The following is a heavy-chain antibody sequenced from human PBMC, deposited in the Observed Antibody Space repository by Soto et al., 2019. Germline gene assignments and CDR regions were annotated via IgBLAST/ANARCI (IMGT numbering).Heavy chain of an antibody. V-gene: IGHV4-34*01. Sequence: SSETLSLTCAVYGGSFSGYCWSWIRQPPGKGLEWIGEINHSGKTNYNPSLKSRVLISLDTSKNHFFLSLTSVTAADTAVYYCARWARSSIGGKDFDSWGQGTLVTVSS. CDR2: INHSGKT. CDR3: ARWARSSIGGKDFDS. CDR1: GGSFSGYC. J-gene: IGHJ4*02. D-gene: IGHD1-26*01.